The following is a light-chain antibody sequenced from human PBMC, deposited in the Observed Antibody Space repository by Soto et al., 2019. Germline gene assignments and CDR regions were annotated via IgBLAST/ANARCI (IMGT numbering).Light chain of an antibody. CDR3: RQANTFPLN. V-gene: IGKV1D-12*01. J-gene: IGKJ5*01. CDR1: MGISSW. Sequence: DIHMTQSPSSVPASVVDILTITCRASMGISSWLVWYQQKPGKAPELLIYASSSLQSGFTARFSGSGGGTXFTLTIRSLQPEDFATYYYRQANTFPLNFSQGTRREI. CDR2: ASS.